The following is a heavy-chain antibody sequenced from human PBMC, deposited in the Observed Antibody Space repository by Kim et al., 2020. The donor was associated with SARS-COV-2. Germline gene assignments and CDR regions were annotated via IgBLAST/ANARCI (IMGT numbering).Heavy chain of an antibody. Sequence: KFQGRVTMTEDTSTDTAYMELSSLRSEDTAVYYCATSRITMVRGLYYFDYWGQGTLVTVSS. J-gene: IGHJ4*02. V-gene: IGHV1-24*01. D-gene: IGHD3-10*01. CDR3: ATSRITMVRGLYYFDY.